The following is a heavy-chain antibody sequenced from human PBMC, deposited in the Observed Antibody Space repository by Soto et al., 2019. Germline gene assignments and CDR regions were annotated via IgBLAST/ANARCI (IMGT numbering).Heavy chain of an antibody. V-gene: IGHV3-30-3*01. CDR3: ARDPLYGSGKGMDV. D-gene: IGHD3-10*01. CDR2: ISYDGSNK. Sequence: PGGSLRLSCAASGFTFSSYAMHWVRQAPGKGLEWVAVISYDGSNKYYADSVKGRFTVSRDNAKNSLYLQMNSLRAEDTAVYYCARDPLYGSGKGMDVWGQGTTVTVSS. CDR1: GFTFSSYA. J-gene: IGHJ6*02.